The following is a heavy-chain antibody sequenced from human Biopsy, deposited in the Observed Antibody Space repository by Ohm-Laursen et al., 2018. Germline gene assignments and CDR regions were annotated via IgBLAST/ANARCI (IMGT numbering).Heavy chain of an antibody. CDR3: ARHPTGFWFDP. V-gene: IGHV4-39*01. CDR1: GGSVSSNVHY. CDR2: VFHSGIT. Sequence: SETLSLTWIVSGGSVSSNVHYWAWIRQPPGKGLECIGTVFHSGITFYNPSLKSRVTISIDTSKNQFSLNLSSVTAADTAVYYCARHPTGFWFDPWGQGTLVTVSS. J-gene: IGHJ5*02.